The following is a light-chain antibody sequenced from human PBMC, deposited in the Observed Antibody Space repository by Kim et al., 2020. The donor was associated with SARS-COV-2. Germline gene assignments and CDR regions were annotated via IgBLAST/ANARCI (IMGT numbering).Light chain of an antibody. CDR3: QHYNDLVVA. CDR2: DVS. CDR1: QTVGIY. Sequence: ASIGDRVTISCQASQTVGIYLNWYQQKPGKAPKLLIYDVSNLERGVPSRFSGSGYGTEFTFSISSLQPEDIATYYCQHYNDLVVAFGGGTKVDIK. J-gene: IGKJ4*01. V-gene: IGKV1-33*01.